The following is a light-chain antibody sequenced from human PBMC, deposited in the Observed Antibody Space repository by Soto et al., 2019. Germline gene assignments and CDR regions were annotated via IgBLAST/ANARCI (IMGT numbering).Light chain of an antibody. J-gene: IGKJ3*01. V-gene: IGKV1-39*01. Sequence: DIQMTQSPSSLSASVGDRVTITCRASQSISSYLNWYQQKPGKAPKLLIYAASSLQSGVPSRFSGCGSGTDFTLTISSRQPDDFVTYYCEQSYSTPYTFGRGTKVDI. CDR3: EQSYSTPYT. CDR1: QSISSY. CDR2: AAS.